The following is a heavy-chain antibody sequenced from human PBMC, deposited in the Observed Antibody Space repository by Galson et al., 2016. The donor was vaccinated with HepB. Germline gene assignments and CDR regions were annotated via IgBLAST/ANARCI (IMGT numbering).Heavy chain of an antibody. J-gene: IGHJ6*02. CDR2: IYYRGGT. D-gene: IGHD4/OR15-4a*01. V-gene: IGHV4-31*03. Sequence: TLSLTCTVSGGSISGGGYFWSWLRQHPGKGLEWIGHIYYRGGTIYNPSLKSRLTISVDTSKNQFSLNLSSVTAADTAVYYCARVFITQVSGANSRVYYGMDFWGQGTTVTVPS. CDR3: ARVFITQVSGANSRVYYGMDF. CDR1: GGSISGGGYF.